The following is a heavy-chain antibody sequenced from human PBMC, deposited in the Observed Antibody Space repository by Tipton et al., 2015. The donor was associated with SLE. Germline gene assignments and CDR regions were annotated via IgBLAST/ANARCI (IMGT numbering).Heavy chain of an antibody. Sequence: TLSLTCTVSGGSTSGYYWSWLRQPPGKGLEWIGYIYTSGSTNNNPSLKSRVTISVDTSKNQFSLKLSSVTAADTDVYYCARGRPVVVVAADAFDIWGQGTMVTVSS. CDR1: GGSTSGYY. D-gene: IGHD2-15*01. CDR2: IYTSGST. CDR3: ARGRPVVVVAADAFDI. V-gene: IGHV4-4*08. J-gene: IGHJ3*02.